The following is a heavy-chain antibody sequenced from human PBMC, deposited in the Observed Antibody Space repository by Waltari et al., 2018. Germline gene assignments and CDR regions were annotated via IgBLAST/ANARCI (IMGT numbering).Heavy chain of an antibody. V-gene: IGHV3-23*04. J-gene: IGHJ4*02. D-gene: IGHD5-12*01. CDR2: ISGNTGRT. CDR3: AKDHGFSGNDYPTYLDY. CDR1: GFTFNRYA. Sequence: QLVVSGGGLVQPGVALRLSCAASGFTFNRYAMTLVGQAQGKGLEWVSGISGNTGRTYYADSVNGRFTISRDNSKHTLYLQMNSLRAEDTAVYYCAKDHGFSGNDYPTYLDYWGQGTSVTVSS.